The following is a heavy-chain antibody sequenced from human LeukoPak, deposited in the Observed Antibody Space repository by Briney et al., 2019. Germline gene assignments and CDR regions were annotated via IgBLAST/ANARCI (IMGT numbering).Heavy chain of an antibody. Sequence: GGSLRLSCAASGFTFSSYEMNWVRQAPGKGLEWVSYISSSGSTIYYADSVKGRFTISRDNAKNSLYLQMNSLRAEDTAVYYCARTQASIGVVVAATIGWFDPWGQGTLDTVSS. J-gene: IGHJ5*02. CDR2: ISSSGSTI. D-gene: IGHD2-15*01. CDR3: ARTQASIGVVVAATIGWFDP. CDR1: GFTFSSYE. V-gene: IGHV3-48*03.